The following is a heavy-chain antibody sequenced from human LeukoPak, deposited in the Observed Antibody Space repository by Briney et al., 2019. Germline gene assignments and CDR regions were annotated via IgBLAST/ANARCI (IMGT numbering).Heavy chain of an antibody. CDR3: ARVPEPSGSYYTYYFDY. V-gene: IGHV5-51*01. CDR1: GYSFTSYW. J-gene: IGHJ4*02. Sequence: GESLKISCKGSGYSFTSYWVGWVRQMPGKGLEWMGIIYPGDSDTRYSPSFQGQVTTSADKSISTAYLQWSSLKASDTAMYYCARVPEPSGSYYTYYFDYWGQGTLVTVSS. D-gene: IGHD3-10*01. CDR2: IYPGDSDT.